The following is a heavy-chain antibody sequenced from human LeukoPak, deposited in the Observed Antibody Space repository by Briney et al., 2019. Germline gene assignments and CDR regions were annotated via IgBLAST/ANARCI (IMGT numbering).Heavy chain of an antibody. CDR3: ARVLYDFWSGSSYYFDY. J-gene: IGHJ4*02. Sequence: PSETLSLTCAVYGGSFSGYYWSWIRQPPGKGLEWIGEINHSGSTNYTPSLKSRVTISVDTSKNQFSLKLSSVTAADTAVYYCARVLYDFWSGSSYYFDYWGQGTLVTVSS. D-gene: IGHD3-3*01. V-gene: IGHV4-34*01. CDR1: GGSFSGYY. CDR2: INHSGST.